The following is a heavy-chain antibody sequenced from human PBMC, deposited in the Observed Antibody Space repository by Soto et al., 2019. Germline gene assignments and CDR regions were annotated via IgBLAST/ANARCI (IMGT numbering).Heavy chain of an antibody. CDR1: GYTFTSYA. V-gene: IGHV1-3*01. J-gene: IGHJ1*01. CDR2: INAGNGNT. CDR3: AIGYCSGGSCYMEKYFQH. Sequence: ASVKVSCKASGYTFTSYAMHWVRQAPGQRLEWMGWINAGNGNTKYSQKFQGRVTITRDTSASTAYMELSSLRSEDTAVYYCAIGYCSGGSCYMEKYFQHWGQGTLVTVSS. D-gene: IGHD2-15*01.